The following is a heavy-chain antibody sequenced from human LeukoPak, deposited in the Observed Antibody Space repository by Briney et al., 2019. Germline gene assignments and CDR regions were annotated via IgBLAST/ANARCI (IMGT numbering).Heavy chain of an antibody. CDR3: ARDGARDSSSDFDY. CDR2: INPNSGGT. D-gene: IGHD6-6*01. J-gene: IGHJ4*02. CDR1: GDTFTGYY. V-gene: IGHV1-2*02. Sequence: ASVKVSCKASGDTFTGYYMHWVRQAPGQGLEWMGWINPNSGGTNYAQKFQGRVTMTRDTSISTAYMELSRLRSDDTAVYYCARDGARDSSSDFDYWGQGTLVTVSS.